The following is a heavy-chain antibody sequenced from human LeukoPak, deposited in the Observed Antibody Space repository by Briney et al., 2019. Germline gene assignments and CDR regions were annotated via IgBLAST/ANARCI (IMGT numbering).Heavy chain of an antibody. J-gene: IGHJ5*02. CDR3: ARGYWFDP. CDR1: GGSFSGYY. V-gene: IGHV4-34*01. CDR2: INHSAST. Sequence: SETLSLTCAVYGGSFSGYYWSWIRQPPGKGLEWIGEINHSASTNYNPSLKSRVTISVDTSKNQFSLKLSSVTAADTAVYYCARGYWFDPWGQGTLVTVSS.